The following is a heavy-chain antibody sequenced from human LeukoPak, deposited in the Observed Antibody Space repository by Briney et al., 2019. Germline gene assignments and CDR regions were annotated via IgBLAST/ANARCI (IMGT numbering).Heavy chain of an antibody. J-gene: IGHJ3*02. CDR1: GFTFSSYW. CDR3: ARGYSRAAFDI. Sequence: GGSLRLSCAASGFTFSSYWMSWVRQAPGKGLEWVTNIKQDGSEKYYVDSVKGRFTISRDNGKNSLLLQMNSLRAEDTALYYCARGYSRAAFDIWGQGTMVTVSS. CDR2: IKQDGSEK. V-gene: IGHV3-7*01. D-gene: IGHD2-15*01.